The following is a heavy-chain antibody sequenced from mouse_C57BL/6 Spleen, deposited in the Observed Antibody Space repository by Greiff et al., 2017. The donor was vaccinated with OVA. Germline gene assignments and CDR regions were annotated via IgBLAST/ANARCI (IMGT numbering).Heavy chain of an antibody. D-gene: IGHD1-1*01. J-gene: IGHJ1*03. CDR3: ARADPYYSGDFDV. CDR1: GYTFTSYW. CDR2: IHPNSGST. Sequence: QVQLQQPGAELVKPGASVKLSCKASGYTFTSYWMHWVKQRPGQGLEWIGMIHPNSGSTNYNEKFKSKATLTVDKSSSTAYMQLSSLTSEDSAVYYCARADPYYSGDFDVWGTGTTVTVSS. V-gene: IGHV1-64*01.